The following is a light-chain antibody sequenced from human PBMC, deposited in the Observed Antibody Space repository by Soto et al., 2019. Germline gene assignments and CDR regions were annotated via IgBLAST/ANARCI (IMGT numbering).Light chain of an antibody. V-gene: IGLV2-14*01. CDR3: SSYTSSSTAV. CDR2: EVS. J-gene: IGLJ2*01. Sequence: QSALTQPASVSGSPGQSITISCTGTSSDVGAYNYVSWYQQHPGKAPKLMIYEVSNRPSGVSNRFSGSKSGDTASLTISGLQAEDEAEYYCSSYTSSSTAVFGGGTQLTVL. CDR1: SSDVGAYNY.